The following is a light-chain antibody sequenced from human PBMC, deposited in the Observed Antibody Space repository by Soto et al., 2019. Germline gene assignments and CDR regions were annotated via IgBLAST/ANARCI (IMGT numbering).Light chain of an antibody. CDR3: QQRSNWPVT. V-gene: IGKV3-11*01. Sequence: EIVLTQSPATLSLSPGERATLSCRASQSVSRYLAWYQQKPGQAPRLLIYDASNWATGIPARFSGSGSGTDFTLTISSLEPEDFAVYYCQQRSNWPVTFGQGTRLEIK. CDR2: DAS. J-gene: IGKJ5*01. CDR1: QSVSRY.